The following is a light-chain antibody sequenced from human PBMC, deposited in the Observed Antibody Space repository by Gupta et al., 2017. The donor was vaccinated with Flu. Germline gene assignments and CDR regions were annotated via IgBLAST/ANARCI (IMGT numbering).Light chain of an antibody. J-gene: IGLJ1*01. Sequence: QSALTQPRSVSGSPGQSVTISCTVTSSDVGSYNYVSWYQQHPGKAPKLMIYDVSKRPSGVPDRFSGSKSGNTASLTISGLQADDEADYYCCSYAGSYTGVFGTGTKVTVL. CDR3: CSYAGSYTGV. V-gene: IGLV2-11*01. CDR2: DVS. CDR1: SSDVGSYNY.